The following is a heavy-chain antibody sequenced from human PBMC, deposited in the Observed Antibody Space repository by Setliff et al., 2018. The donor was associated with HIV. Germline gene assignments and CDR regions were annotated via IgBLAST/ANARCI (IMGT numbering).Heavy chain of an antibody. CDR3: ARTEEWWRPFDY. CDR2: IYIGGST. Sequence: HPSETLRLSCVASGFTVSTNYMSWVRQAPGKGLEWVSIIYIGGSTYYADSVKGRFTISRDNSKNTLYLQMNSLRAEDTAVYYCARTEEWWRPFDYWGQGTLVTVSS. D-gene: IGHD2-8*01. J-gene: IGHJ4*02. CDR1: GFTVSTNY. V-gene: IGHV3-66*02.